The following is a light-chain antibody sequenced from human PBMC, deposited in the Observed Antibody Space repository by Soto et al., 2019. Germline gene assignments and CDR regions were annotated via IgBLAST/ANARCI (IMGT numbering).Light chain of an antibody. CDR3: QQYDSSPTT. J-gene: IGKJ2*01. V-gene: IGKV3-20*01. CDR2: GAS. Sequence: EIALTQSPGTLSLSPGERATLSCRASQSVSSIYLAWYQQKPGQAPRLLIYGASSRATGIPDRFSGSVSGTDFTLTISRLEPEDLAVDYCQQYDSSPTTFGQGTKLEIK. CDR1: QSVSSIY.